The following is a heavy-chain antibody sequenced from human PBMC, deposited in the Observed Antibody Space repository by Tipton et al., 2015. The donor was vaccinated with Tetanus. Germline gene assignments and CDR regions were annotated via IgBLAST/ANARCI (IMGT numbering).Heavy chain of an antibody. D-gene: IGHD5-18*01. V-gene: IGHV4-39*01. CDR2: IYYSGST. CDR3: ARRGPGYSYGDY. CDR1: GGSISSSSYY. J-gene: IGHJ4*02. Sequence: TLSLTCTVSGGSISSSSYYWGWIRQPPGKGLEWIGSIYYSGSTYYNPSLKSRVTISVDTSKNQFSLKLSSVTAADTAVYYCARRGPGYSYGDYWGQGTLVTVSS.